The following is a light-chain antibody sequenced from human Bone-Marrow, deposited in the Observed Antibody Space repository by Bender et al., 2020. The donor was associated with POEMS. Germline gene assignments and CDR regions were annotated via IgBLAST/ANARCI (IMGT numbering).Light chain of an antibody. CDR1: SSDVGRYKY. J-gene: IGLJ2*01. Sequence: QSALTQPASMSGSPGQSITITCIGTSSDVGRYKYVSWYQCHPGKAPKLILYDVTNRPSGVSDRFSGSKSGITASLTISGLQSEDEADYYCSSYTSGRTLVFGGGTKVTVL. CDR2: DVT. V-gene: IGLV2-14*03. CDR3: SSYTSGRTLV.